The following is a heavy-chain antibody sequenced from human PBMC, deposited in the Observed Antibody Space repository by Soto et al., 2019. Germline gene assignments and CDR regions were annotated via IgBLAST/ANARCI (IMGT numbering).Heavy chain of an antibody. CDR1: GFTFINHA. CDR2: VDGSGAAP. CDR3: AKWEVFVTGHLATQSSLDS. V-gene: IGHV3-23*01. D-gene: IGHD3-9*01. Sequence: PGGSLRLSCATSGFTFINHAMTWVRQAPGKAPQWVATVDGSGAAPFYAESVEGRFTISRDNSKNTLYLQMNSLRAEDTAVYFCAKWEVFVTGHLATQSSLDSWGQGTLVTVS. J-gene: IGHJ4*02.